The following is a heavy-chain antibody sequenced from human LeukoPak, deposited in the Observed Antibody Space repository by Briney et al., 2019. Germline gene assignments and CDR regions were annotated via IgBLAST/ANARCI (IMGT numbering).Heavy chain of an antibody. CDR3: AKDPFSSSWYLEGWFDP. V-gene: IGHV3-20*04. CDR1: GFTFYDYG. J-gene: IGHJ5*02. CDR2: INWNGGST. Sequence: GGSLRLSCAASGFTFYDYGMSWVRHAPGKGLEWVSGINWNGGSTGYADSVKGRFTISRDNAKNSLYLQMNSLRAEDTAVYYCAKDPFSSSWYLEGWFDPWGQGTLVTVSS. D-gene: IGHD6-13*01.